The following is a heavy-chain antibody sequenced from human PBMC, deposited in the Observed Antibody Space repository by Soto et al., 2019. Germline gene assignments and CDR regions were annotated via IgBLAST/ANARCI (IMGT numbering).Heavy chain of an antibody. CDR3: ARGPPYSSPDY. CDR1: GFTFSSYW. Sequence: EVQLVDSGGGLVQPGGSLRLSCAASGFTFSSYWMHWVRQAPGKGLVWVSRINSDGSTTSYADSVKGRFTISRDNAKNTLYLQMNTLRAEDTAVYYCARGPPYSSPDYWGQGTLVTVSS. CDR2: INSDGSTT. D-gene: IGHD6-13*01. J-gene: IGHJ4*02. V-gene: IGHV3-74*01.